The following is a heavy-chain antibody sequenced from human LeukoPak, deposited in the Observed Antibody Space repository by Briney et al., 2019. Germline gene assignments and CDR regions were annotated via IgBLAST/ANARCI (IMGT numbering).Heavy chain of an antibody. CDR2: ISGSGGST. CDR3: AKRGGYYYDSSGLFDY. V-gene: IGHV3-23*01. Sequence: EGSLRLSCAASGFTFSIYAMSWVRQTPGKGLEWVSAISGSGGSTYYADSVKGRFTISRDNSKNTLYLQMNSLRAEDTAVYYCAKRGGYYYDSSGLFDYWGQGTLVTVSS. J-gene: IGHJ4*02. D-gene: IGHD3-22*01. CDR1: GFTFSIYA.